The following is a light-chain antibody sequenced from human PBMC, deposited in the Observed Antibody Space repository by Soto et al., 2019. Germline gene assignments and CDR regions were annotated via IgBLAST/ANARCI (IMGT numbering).Light chain of an antibody. V-gene: IGKV3-15*01. CDR2: GAS. CDR3: QKYDNWPPVT. Sequence: EIVMTQSPVTLSVSPGERVTLSCRASQSVSNNLAWYQQKSGQAPRLLIYGASTRVTGIPARFSGSGSGTEFTLTISSLQSEDFAIYYCQKYDNWPPVTFGQGTRLEIK. J-gene: IGKJ5*01. CDR1: QSVSNN.